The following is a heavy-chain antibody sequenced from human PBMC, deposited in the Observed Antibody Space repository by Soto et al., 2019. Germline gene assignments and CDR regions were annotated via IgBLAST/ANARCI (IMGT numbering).Heavy chain of an antibody. CDR3: ARDRVMRGNSYYYGMDV. CDR2: IIPRFATP. J-gene: IGHJ6*02. V-gene: IGHV1-69*13. Sequence: SVKVSCKTSGGTFSSFAISWVRLVPGQGLEWMGVIIPRFATPTYAQTFQGRVSNTAEESASTAYMELSSLRSEDTAVYYSARDRVMRGNSYYYGMDVWGQGTTVTVSS. CDR1: GGTFSSFA. D-gene: IGHD4-4*01.